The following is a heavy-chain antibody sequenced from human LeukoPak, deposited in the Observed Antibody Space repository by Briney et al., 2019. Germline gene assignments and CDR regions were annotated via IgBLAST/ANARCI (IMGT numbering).Heavy chain of an antibody. CDR1: GGSISSGGYY. D-gene: IGHD2-2*01. V-gene: IGHV4-30-2*01. Sequence: SETLSLTCTVSGGSISSGGYYWRWIRQPPGKGREWIGYIYHSGSTYYNPSLKSRVTISGDRSKNQFSLKLSSVTAADRAVYYCARGGGRPAASDYWGQGTLVTVSS. J-gene: IGHJ4*02. CDR2: IYHSGST. CDR3: ARGGGRPAASDY.